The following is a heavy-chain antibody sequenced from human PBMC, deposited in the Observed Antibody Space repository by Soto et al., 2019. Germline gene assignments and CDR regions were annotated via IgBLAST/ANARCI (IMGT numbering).Heavy chain of an antibody. J-gene: IGHJ4*02. D-gene: IGHD6-13*01. Sequence: EVQLVESGGGLVKPGGSLRLSCAASGFTFSNAWMSWVRQAPGKGLEWVGRIKSKTDGGTTDYAAPVKGRFTISRDDSKNTLDLQMNSLKTEDTAVYYCTTDPGSSWYDYWGQGPLVTVSS. CDR3: TTDPGSSWYDY. CDR1: GFTFSNAW. V-gene: IGHV3-15*01. CDR2: IKSKTDGGTT.